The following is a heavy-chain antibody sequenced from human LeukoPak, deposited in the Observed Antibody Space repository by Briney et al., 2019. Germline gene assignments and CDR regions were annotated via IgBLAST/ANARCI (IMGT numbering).Heavy chain of an antibody. Sequence: GGSLRLSCAASGVTFSSYGMHWVRQAPGKGLEWGGVISNDGSKKHYADSVKGRFTISRDNSKNTLYLQMNSLRAEDTAVYYCAKDLTGVNYCLDQWGQGTLVTVSS. J-gene: IGHJ4*02. CDR1: GVTFSSYG. CDR2: ISNDGSKK. CDR3: AKDLTGVNYCLDQ. V-gene: IGHV3-30*18. D-gene: IGHD1-7*01.